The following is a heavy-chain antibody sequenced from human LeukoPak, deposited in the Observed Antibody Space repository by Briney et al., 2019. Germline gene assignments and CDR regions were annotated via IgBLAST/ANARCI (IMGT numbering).Heavy chain of an antibody. Sequence: GGSLRLSCAASGFTFSSYAMSWVRQAPGKGLECVSAISGSGGSTYYADSVKGRFTISRDNSKNTLYLQMNSLRAEDTAVYYCAKAPVVVPAAIDYWGQGTLVTVSS. CDR3: AKAPVVVPAAIDY. D-gene: IGHD2-2*02. J-gene: IGHJ4*02. V-gene: IGHV3-23*01. CDR2: ISGSGGST. CDR1: GFTFSSYA.